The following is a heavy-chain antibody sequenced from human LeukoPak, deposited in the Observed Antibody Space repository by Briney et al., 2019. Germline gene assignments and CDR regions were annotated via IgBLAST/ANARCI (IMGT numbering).Heavy chain of an antibody. CDR2: ISDDGSST. CDR3: ARDCGASGCDY. Sequence: PGGSLRLSCAASGFTFSSYWMRWVRQAPGKGLVWVSRISDDGSSTTNANSVKGRFTISRDNAKNTVYLQMNSLGVEDTDVYYCARDCGASGCDYWGQGTLVTVSS. J-gene: IGHJ4*02. CDR1: GFTFSSYW. D-gene: IGHD5-12*01. V-gene: IGHV3-74*01.